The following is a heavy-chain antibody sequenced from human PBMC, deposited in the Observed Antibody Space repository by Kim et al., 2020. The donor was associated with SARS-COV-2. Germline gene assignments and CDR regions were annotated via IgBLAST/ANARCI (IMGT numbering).Heavy chain of an antibody. D-gene: IGHD2-2*01. CDR1: GFTFSSYT. J-gene: IGHJ3*02. Sequence: GGSLRLSCSASGFTFSSYTMHWVRQAPGKGLEYVSAISSNGGSTYYADSLKGRFTISRDNSKNTLFLQMSSLRAEDTAVYYCVKGHCSGISCRRDAFDIWGHGTMVTVSS. CDR2: ISSNGGST. V-gene: IGHV3-64D*09. CDR3: VKGHCSGISCRRDAFDI.